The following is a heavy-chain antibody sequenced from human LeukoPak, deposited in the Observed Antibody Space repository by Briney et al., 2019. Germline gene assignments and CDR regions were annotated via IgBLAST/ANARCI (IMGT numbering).Heavy chain of an antibody. V-gene: IGHV4-59*08. Sequence: WETLSLTCTVSGGSISSYYWSWIRQPPGKGLEWIGYIYYSGSTNYNPSLKSRVTISVDTSKNQFSLKLSSVTAADTAVYYCARLSGDILFDYWGQGTLVTVSS. CDR1: GGSISSYY. D-gene: IGHD2-15*01. CDR3: ARLSGDILFDY. J-gene: IGHJ4*02. CDR2: IYYSGST.